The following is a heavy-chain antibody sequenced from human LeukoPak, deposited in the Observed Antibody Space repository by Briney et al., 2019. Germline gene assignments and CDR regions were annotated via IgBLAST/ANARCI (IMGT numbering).Heavy chain of an antibody. CDR3: ARQYGDYALYFDY. D-gene: IGHD4-17*01. CDR1: GHTFTGYY. Sequence: ASVKVSCKASGHTFTGYYLHWVRQAPGQGLEWMGWINPNSGDTNFAQKFQGSATMTSDTSISTAYMELSRLTSDDTAVYYCARQYGDYALYFDYWGQGSLVTVSS. J-gene: IGHJ4*02. CDR2: INPNSGDT. V-gene: IGHV1-2*02.